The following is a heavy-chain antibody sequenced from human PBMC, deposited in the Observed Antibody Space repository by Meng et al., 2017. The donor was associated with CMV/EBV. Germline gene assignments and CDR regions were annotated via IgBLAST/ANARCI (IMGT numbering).Heavy chain of an antibody. V-gene: IGHV3-11*01. CDR2: ISSSGSTI. CDR3: ARGGRGSSSWPLDY. Sequence: SGFTFSDYYLSWIRQAPGKGLEWVSYISSSGSTIYYADSVKGRFTISRDNAKNSLYLQMNSLRAEDTAVYYCARGGRGSSSWPLDYWGQGTLVTVSS. J-gene: IGHJ4*02. CDR1: GFTFSDYY. D-gene: IGHD6-13*01.